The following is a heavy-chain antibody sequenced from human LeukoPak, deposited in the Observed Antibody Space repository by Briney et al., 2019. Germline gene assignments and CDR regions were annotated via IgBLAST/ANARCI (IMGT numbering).Heavy chain of an antibody. D-gene: IGHD6-19*01. V-gene: IGHV3-74*01. CDR1: GFTFSSYW. Sequence: GGSLRLSCEASGFTFSSYWMHWVRQAPGKGLVWVSRINRDGSSTSYADSVKGRFTISRDNAKNTLYLQMNSLRAGDTAVYYCARARYSSGWSIIDYWGQGTLVTVSS. CDR3: ARARYSSGWSIIDY. CDR2: INRDGSST. J-gene: IGHJ4*02.